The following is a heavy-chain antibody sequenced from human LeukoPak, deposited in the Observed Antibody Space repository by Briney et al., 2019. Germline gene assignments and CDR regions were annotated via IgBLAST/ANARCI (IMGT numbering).Heavy chain of an antibody. CDR2: ITSDGSST. D-gene: IGHD1-26*01. CDR1: GFTFSSYW. J-gene: IGHJ4*02. V-gene: IGHV3-74*01. CDR3: ARDLTGAVFDF. Sequence: PGGSLRLSCAASGFTFSSYWMHWVRQAPGKGLVCVSRITSDGSSTSYADSVRGRFTISRANAKNMVYLQMNSLRAEDTAVYYCARDLTGAVFDFWGQGTLVTVSS.